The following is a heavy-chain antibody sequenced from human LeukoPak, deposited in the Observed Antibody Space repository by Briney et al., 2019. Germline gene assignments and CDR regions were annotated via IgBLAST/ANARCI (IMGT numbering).Heavy chain of an antibody. CDR2: MNPNSGNT. Sequence: GASVKVSCQASGHTLTNYDINWVRQATGQGLEWTGWMNPNSGNTGNAKKFQGRLTMTRNTSIRTVYMELSSLRSEDTAVYYCARLRDIGMAGSYGMDVWGLGTTVTVSS. CDR3: ARLRDIGMAGSYGMDV. V-gene: IGHV1-8*01. CDR1: GHTLTNYD. J-gene: IGHJ6*02. D-gene: IGHD6-19*01.